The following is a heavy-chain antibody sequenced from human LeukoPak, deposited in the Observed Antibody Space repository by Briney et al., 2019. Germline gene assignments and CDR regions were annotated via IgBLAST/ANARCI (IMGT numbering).Heavy chain of an antibody. CDR3: ARGHNYYDSTAGDRFDP. Sequence: SETLSLTCAVYGGSFSGYDLSWIRQPPGKGLEWIGEINHTGSTKYNPSPKRRATTSVDTSKNQFSLKLSSVTAADTAVYYCARGHNYYDSTAGDRFDPWGQGTLVTVSS. CDR2: INHTGST. CDR1: GGSFSGYD. D-gene: IGHD3-22*01. J-gene: IGHJ5*02. V-gene: IGHV4-34*01.